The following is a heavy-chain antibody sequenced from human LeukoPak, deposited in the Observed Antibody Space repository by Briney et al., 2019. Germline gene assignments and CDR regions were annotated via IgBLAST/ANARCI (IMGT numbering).Heavy chain of an antibody. CDR2: TSYSEGT. D-gene: IGHD1-26*01. V-gene: IGHV4-31*03. J-gene: IGHJ4*02. Sequence: SETLSLTCTVSGGSVSRGGYYWNRIRQHPGKGLEWIGFTSYSEGTYYNPSLMSRITISVDISQNQFSLKMRDMAAADTAVYFCATADWESFYFDSWGQGALVAVSS. CDR3: ATADWESFYFDS. CDR1: GGSVSRGGYY.